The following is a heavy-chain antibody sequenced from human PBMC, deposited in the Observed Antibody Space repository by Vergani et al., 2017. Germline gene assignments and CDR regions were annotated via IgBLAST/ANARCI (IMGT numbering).Heavy chain of an antibody. Sequence: EVQLVESGGGLVQPGGSLRLSCAASGFSFTNYWMSWVRQAPGKGLEWVANIKQDGSEKYYVDSVKGRFTISRDNAKNSLYLQMNSLRAEDTAVYYCARWYSSGWSPLGYFDLWGRGTLVTVSS. CDR2: IKQDGSEK. J-gene: IGHJ2*01. CDR3: ARWYSSGWSPLGYFDL. D-gene: IGHD6-19*01. V-gene: IGHV3-7*03. CDR1: GFSFTNYW.